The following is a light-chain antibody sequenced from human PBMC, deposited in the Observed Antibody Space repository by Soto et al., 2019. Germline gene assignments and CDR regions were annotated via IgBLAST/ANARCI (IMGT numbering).Light chain of an antibody. V-gene: IGKV1-5*03. CDR2: KAS. CDR3: QQYHSFSPYT. Sequence: DIQMTQSPSTLSASVGDRVTITCRASQSIYTWLAWYQQKPGKAPQLLIYKASSLQNGVPSRFSGRGSGTEFSLTISSLQPDDFATYYCQQYHSFSPYTFGQGTKLDIK. CDR1: QSIYTW. J-gene: IGKJ2*01.